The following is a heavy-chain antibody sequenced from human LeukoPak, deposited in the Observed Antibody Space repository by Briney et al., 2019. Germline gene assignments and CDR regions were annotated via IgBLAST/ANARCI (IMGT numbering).Heavy chain of an antibody. J-gene: IGHJ3*02. D-gene: IGHD6-13*01. CDR2: ISSNGGST. Sequence: SGGSLRLSCAASGFTFSSYAMHWVRQAPGTGLEYVSAISSNGGSTYYANSVNGRFTISRDNSKNTLYLQMGSLRAEDMAVYYCARAMIGRGYSSSWTPNDAFDIWGQGTMVTVSS. V-gene: IGHV3-64*01. CDR3: ARAMIGRGYSSSWTPNDAFDI. CDR1: GFTFSSYA.